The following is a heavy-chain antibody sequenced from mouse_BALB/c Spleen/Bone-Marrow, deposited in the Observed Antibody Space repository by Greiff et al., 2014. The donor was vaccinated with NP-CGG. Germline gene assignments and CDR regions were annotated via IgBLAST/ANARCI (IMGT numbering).Heavy chain of an antibody. CDR1: GFNIKDTY. CDR2: IDPANGNT. J-gene: IGHJ1*01. D-gene: IGHD1-1*01. Sequence: VQLQQSGAELVKPGASVKLSCTASGFNIKDTYMHWVKQRPEQGLEWIGRIDPANGNTKYDPKFQGKATITADTSSNTAYLQLSSLTSEDTAVYYCARGGSSYGWYFDVWGAGTTVAVSP. V-gene: IGHV14-3*02. CDR3: ARGGSSYGWYFDV.